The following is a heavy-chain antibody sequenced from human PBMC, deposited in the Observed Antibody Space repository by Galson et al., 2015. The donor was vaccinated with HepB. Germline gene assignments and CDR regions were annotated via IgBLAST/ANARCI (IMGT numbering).Heavy chain of an antibody. CDR2: IISNTLYT. Sequence: SLRLSCAVSGFTFSDYYMSWIRQAPGKGLEWISYIISNTLYTSYADSVKGRFTISRDNAKNSLFLQINGLRAEDTAVYYCARVADADYGDHTHFDSWGQGTLVTVSS. V-gene: IGHV3-11*06. CDR3: ARVADADYGDHTHFDS. J-gene: IGHJ4*02. CDR1: GFTFSDYY. D-gene: IGHD4-17*01.